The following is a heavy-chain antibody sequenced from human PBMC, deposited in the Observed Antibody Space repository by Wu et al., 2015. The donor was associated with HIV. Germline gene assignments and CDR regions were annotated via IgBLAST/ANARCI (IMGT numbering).Heavy chain of an antibody. V-gene: IGHV1-8*01. J-gene: IGHJ6*02. D-gene: IGHD3-10*01. CDR1: GYNFAIYD. Sequence: QVQLVQSGAEVKKPGASVKVSCKTSGYNFAIYDINWVRQAAGQGLEWMGWMNPNSGNTGYAEKFQYRIIMTRDTSTSTAYMELSFLNSEDTAVYYCARAHYYGSGRPTGLYYAMDEWGQGTTVTVSS. CDR2: MNPNSGNT. CDR3: ARAHYYGSGRPTGLYYAMDE.